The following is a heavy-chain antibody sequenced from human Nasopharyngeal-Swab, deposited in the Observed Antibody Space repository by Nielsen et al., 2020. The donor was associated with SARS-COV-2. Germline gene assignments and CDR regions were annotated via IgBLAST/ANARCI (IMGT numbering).Heavy chain of an antibody. V-gene: IGHV3-74*01. D-gene: IGHD2/OR15-2a*01. J-gene: IGHJ4*02. Sequence: GGSLRLSCAASGFTFSNYRMHWVRQAPGKGLVWVSRINGDGSSLNYADFVKGRFTISTDNAKSTLYLEMNSLSAEDTAVYYCARGRGSSTSMIGYWGQGTLVTVSS. CDR2: INGDGSSL. CDR1: GFTFSNYR. CDR3: ARGRGSSTSMIGY.